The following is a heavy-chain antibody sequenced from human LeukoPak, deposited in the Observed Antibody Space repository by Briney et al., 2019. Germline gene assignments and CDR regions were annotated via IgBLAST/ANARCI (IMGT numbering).Heavy chain of an antibody. J-gene: IGHJ4*02. D-gene: IGHD4-17*01. Sequence: ASVKVTCKASGYTFTDYNMHWVRQAPGQGLEWMGWINPNSGGTNYAQKFQGRVTMTRDTSISTAYMELSRLRSDDTAMYYCARTYGDLYYFDYWGQGTLVTVSS. CDR1: GYTFTDYN. CDR2: INPNSGGT. CDR3: ARTYGDLYYFDY. V-gene: IGHV1-2*02.